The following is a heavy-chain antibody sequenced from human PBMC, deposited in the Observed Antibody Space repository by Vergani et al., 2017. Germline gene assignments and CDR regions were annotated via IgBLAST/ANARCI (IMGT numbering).Heavy chain of an antibody. V-gene: IGHV4-34*01. Sequence: QVQLQQWGAGLLKPSETLSLTCAVYGGSFSGYYWSWIRQPPGKGLEWIGEINHSGSTNYNPSLKSRVTISVDTSKNQFSLKLSSVTAADTAVYYCARDMRGVTPGYFDYWGQGTLVTVSS. CDR2: INHSGST. D-gene: IGHD2-21*02. CDR3: ARDMRGVTPGYFDY. CDR1: GGSFSGYY. J-gene: IGHJ4*02.